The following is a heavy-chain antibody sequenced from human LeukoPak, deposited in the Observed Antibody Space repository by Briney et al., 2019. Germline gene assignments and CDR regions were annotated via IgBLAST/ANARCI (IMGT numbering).Heavy chain of an antibody. Sequence: SETLSLTCAVYGGSFSGYYWSWIRQPPGKGLEWIGEINHSGSTNYNPSLKSRVTISVDTSKNQFSLKLSSVTAADTAVYYCAREPTTYFDYWGQGTPVTVSS. CDR3: AREPTTYFDY. D-gene: IGHD1-1*01. J-gene: IGHJ4*02. V-gene: IGHV4-34*01. CDR2: INHSGST. CDR1: GGSFSGYY.